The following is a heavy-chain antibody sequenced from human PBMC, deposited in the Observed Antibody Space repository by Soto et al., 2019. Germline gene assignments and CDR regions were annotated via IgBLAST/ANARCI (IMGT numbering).Heavy chain of an antibody. Sequence: QVQLVQSGAEVKKPGSSVKVSCKASGGTFSSYAISWVRQAPGQGLEWMGGIIPIFGTANYAQKFQGRVTITADESTSTAYMELSSLRSEDTAVYYCARDRDPYDSSGYYYFPDWGQGILVTVSS. J-gene: IGHJ4*02. CDR3: ARDRDPYDSSGYYYFPD. CDR2: IIPIFGTA. V-gene: IGHV1-69*01. D-gene: IGHD3-22*01. CDR1: GGTFSSYA.